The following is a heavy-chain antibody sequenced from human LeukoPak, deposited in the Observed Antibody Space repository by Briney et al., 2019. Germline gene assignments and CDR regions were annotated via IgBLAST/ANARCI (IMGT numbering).Heavy chain of an antibody. CDR3: AKRAYDYGDYIDY. CDR2: ISGSGGST. D-gene: IGHD4-17*01. CDR1: GFTFSSYA. J-gene: IGHJ4*02. Sequence: QPGGSLRLSCAASGFTFSSYAMNWVRQAPGKGLELVSTISGSGGSTYYADSVKGRFTISRDNSKNTLYVQMNSLRAEDTAVYYCAKRAYDYGDYIDYWGQGTLVTVSS. V-gene: IGHV3-23*01.